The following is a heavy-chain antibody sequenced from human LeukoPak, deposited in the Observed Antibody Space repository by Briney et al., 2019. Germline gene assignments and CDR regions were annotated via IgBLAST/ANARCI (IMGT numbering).Heavy chain of an antibody. J-gene: IGHJ3*02. Sequence: GGSLRLSCAASGFTFSDYYMSWIRQAPGKGLEWVSYISTSGNTTYYADSVKGRFTISRDNAKNSLYLQKNSLRAEDTAVYYCARAAAGTRAFDIWGQGTMVTVSS. D-gene: IGHD6-13*01. CDR2: ISTSGNTT. CDR3: ARAAAGTRAFDI. CDR1: GFTFSDYY. V-gene: IGHV3-11*04.